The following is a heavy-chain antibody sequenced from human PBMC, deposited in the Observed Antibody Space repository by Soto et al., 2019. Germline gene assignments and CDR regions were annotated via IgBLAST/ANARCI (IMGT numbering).Heavy chain of an antibody. J-gene: IGHJ4*02. V-gene: IGHV3-30*03. CDR3: ARTGNHDSSGYPRIDY. Sequence: GGSLRLSCAASKFTFSSYGMHWVCQAPGKGLEWVAVISYDGSNKYYADSVKGRLTISRDNSKNTLYLQMNSLRAEDTAVYYCARTGNHDSSGYPRIDYWGQGTLVTVSS. CDR1: KFTFSSYG. CDR2: ISYDGSNK. D-gene: IGHD3-22*01.